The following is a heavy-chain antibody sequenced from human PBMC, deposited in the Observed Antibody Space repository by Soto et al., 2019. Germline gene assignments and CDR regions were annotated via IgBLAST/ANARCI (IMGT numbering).Heavy chain of an antibody. CDR3: ARVLKYSSSWADH. D-gene: IGHD6-13*01. CDR1: GGSFSRGGSY. Sequence: QVQLQESGPGLVKPSQTLSLTGPVSGGSFSRGGSYWSWIRQHPGKGLEWIGYIYYSGSTYYNPSLKSRVTISVDTSKNQFSLKLSSVTAADTAVYYCARVLKYSSSWADHWGQGTLVTVSS. V-gene: IGHV4-31*03. J-gene: IGHJ4*02. CDR2: IYYSGST.